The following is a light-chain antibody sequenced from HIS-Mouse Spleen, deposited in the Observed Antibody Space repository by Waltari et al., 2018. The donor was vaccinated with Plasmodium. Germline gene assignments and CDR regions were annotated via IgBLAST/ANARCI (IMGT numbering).Light chain of an antibody. CDR3: QQSYSTLMYT. CDR2: AAS. Sequence: DIQMTQPPSSLSASVGDRVTITCRASQSISSYLHWYQQKPGKAPKLLIYAASSLQSGVPSRFSGSGSGTDFTLTISSLQPEDFATYYCQQSYSTLMYTFGQGTKLEIK. J-gene: IGKJ2*01. V-gene: IGKV1-39*01. CDR1: QSISSY.